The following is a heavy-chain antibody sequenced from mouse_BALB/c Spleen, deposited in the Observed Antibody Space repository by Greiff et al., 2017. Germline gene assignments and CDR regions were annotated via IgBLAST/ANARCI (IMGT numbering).Heavy chain of an antibody. CDR3: ARIGDGYYAMDY. Sequence: QVQLKESGPGILQPSQTLSLSCSFSGFSLSTSGMSVGWLRQPSGKGLEWLAHIWWNDDKYYNPALKSRLTISKDTSNNQVFLKIASVVTADTATYYCARIGDGYYAMDYWGQGTSVTVSS. D-gene: IGHD2-3*01. V-gene: IGHV8-8*01. CDR1: GFSLSTSGMS. CDR2: IWWNDDK. J-gene: IGHJ4*01.